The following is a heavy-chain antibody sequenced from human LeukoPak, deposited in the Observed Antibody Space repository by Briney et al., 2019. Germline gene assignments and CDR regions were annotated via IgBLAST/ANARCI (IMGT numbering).Heavy chain of an antibody. V-gene: IGHV3-7*01. CDR2: INQGGSVK. J-gene: IGHJ4*02. CDR3: ARFGYSGWNLEY. CDR1: GFSFRDFW. Sequence: GGSLRLSCAASGFSFRDFWMTWVRQAPGKGLEWVANINQGGSVKYYVDSVKGRFTISRDDAKSSLYVQMNSLRDEDTAVYYCARFGYSGWNLEYWGQGTLVTVSS. D-gene: IGHD5-12*01.